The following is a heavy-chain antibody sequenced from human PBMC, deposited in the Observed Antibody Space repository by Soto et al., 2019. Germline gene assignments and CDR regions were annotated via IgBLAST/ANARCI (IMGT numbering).Heavy chain of an antibody. J-gene: IGHJ6*03. CDR3: ASLPRITMVRGVIAYYYYMDV. CDR2: ISSSSSTI. CDR1: GFTFSSYS. Sequence: EVQLVESGGGLVQPGGSLRLSCAASGFTFSSYSMNWVRQAPGKGLEWVSYISSSSSTIYYADSVKGRFTISSDNAKNSLYLQMNSLRAEDTAVYYCASLPRITMVRGVIAYYYYMDVWGKGTTVTVSS. V-gene: IGHV3-48*01. D-gene: IGHD3-10*01.